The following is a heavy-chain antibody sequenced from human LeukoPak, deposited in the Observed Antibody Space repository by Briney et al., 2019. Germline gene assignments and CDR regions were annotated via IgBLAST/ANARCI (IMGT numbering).Heavy chain of an antibody. CDR2: IYPGDSDT. J-gene: IGHJ5*02. D-gene: IGHD3-22*01. CDR3: ARRKYYYDSSGYYSAYNWFDP. CDR1: GYNFTNYW. Sequence: GESLKISCKGSGYNFTNYWIGWVRQLPGKGLEWMGIIYPGDSDTRYSPSFQGQVTISADKSISTAYLQWSSLKASDTAMYYCARRKYYYDSSGYYSAYNWFDPWGQGTLVTVSS. V-gene: IGHV5-51*01.